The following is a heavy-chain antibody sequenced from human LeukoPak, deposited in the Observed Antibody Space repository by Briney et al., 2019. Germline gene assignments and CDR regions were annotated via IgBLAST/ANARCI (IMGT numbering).Heavy chain of an antibody. D-gene: IGHD3-10*01. Sequence: GGSLRLSCAASGFTVSSNSMSWVRQAPGKGLEWVSVIYDGGSTYHTDSVKGRFSFSRDNSKNTLYLQMNSLRAEDTAVYYCARDTRPYYYGSGSRFDYWGQGTLVTVSS. J-gene: IGHJ4*02. CDR2: IYDGGST. CDR1: GFTVSSNS. V-gene: IGHV3-66*01. CDR3: ARDTRPYYYGSGSRFDY.